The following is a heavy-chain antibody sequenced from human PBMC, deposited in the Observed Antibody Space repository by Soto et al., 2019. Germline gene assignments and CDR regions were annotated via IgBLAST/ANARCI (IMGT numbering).Heavy chain of an antibody. CDR1: GYTLTELS. CDR3: ATWLDRLGNWGLVGIEAFDF. Sequence: ASVKVSYKVSGYTLTELSMHWVRQAPGKGLEGMGGFDPENGEKIYGQKFQVGVTMTRDTSTDTAYMELSSLRSEDTAVYYCATWLDRLGNWGLVGIEAFDFWGQGTMVTVSS. J-gene: IGHJ3*01. V-gene: IGHV1-24*01. CDR2: FDPENGEK. D-gene: IGHD7-27*01.